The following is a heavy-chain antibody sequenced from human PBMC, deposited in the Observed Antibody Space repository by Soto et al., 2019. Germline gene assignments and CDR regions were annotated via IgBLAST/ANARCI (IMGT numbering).Heavy chain of an antibody. CDR2: ISGSGGST. D-gene: IGHD3-10*01. CDR3: AQDDKGGFGALLLFWFDP. Sequence: GGSLRLSCAASGFTFSSYAMSWVRQAPGKGLEWVSAISGSGGSTYYADSVKGRFTISRDNSKNKLYLQMKSPRAEDKALHYCAQDDKGGFGALLLFWFDPCGQGTLVTVSS. CDR1: GFTFSSYA. V-gene: IGHV3-23*01. J-gene: IGHJ5*02.